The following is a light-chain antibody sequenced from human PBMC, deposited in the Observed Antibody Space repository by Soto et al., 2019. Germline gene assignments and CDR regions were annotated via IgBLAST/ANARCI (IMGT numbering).Light chain of an antibody. J-gene: IGKJ1*01. CDR2: GAS. Sequence: PGERATLSCRATQSVSNYLAWYQQKPGQAPRLLIYGASNRAPGIPDRFSGGGSGTDFTLNISRLEPEDFAVYFCQQYGSSHLWTFGQGTKWIS. CDR3: QQYGSSHLWT. CDR1: QSVSNY. V-gene: IGKV3-20*01.